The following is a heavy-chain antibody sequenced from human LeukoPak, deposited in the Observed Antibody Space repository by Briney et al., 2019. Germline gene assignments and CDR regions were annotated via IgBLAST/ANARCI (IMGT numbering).Heavy chain of an antibody. J-gene: IGHJ4*02. V-gene: IGHV4-38-2*02. D-gene: IGHD3-10*01. CDR2: IYHSGST. CDR1: GYSISSGYY. CDR3: AGNYYGSGSYYSEDRY. Sequence: SETLSLTCTVSGYSISSGYYWGWIRQPPGKGLEWIASIYHSGSTYYNPSLKSRVTISVDTSKNQFSLKLSSVTAADTAVYYCAGNYYGSGSYYSEDRYWGQGTLVTVSS.